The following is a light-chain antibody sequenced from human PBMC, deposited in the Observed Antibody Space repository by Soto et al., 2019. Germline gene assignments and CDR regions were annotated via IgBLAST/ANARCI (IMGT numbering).Light chain of an antibody. J-gene: IGKJ2*01. Sequence: VMTQSPATLSVFPGERGTLSCRASQSVSNKVDWYQQKPGQSPRLLIHGASSRATGVPARFSGSGSGTEFTLTITSLQSEDFAVYFCQQYASWPPYTFGQGTKLEI. CDR1: QSVSNK. CDR3: QQYASWPPYT. CDR2: GAS. V-gene: IGKV3-15*01.